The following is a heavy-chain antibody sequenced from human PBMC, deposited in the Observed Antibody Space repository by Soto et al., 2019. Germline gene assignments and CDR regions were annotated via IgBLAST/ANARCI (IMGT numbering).Heavy chain of an antibody. CDR2: IIPIFGTA. J-gene: IGHJ4*02. CDR3: AIEEGGGDSEGLDY. V-gene: IGHV1-69*13. D-gene: IGHD5-12*01. CDR1: GGTFSSYA. Sequence: GASVKVSCKASGGTFSSYAISWVRQAPGQGLEWMGGIIPIFGTANYAQKFQGRVTITADESTSTAYMELSSLRSEDTAVYYCAIEEGGGDSEGLDYWGQGTLVTVSS.